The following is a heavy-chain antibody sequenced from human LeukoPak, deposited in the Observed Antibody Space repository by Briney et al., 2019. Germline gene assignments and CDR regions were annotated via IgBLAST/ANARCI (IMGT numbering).Heavy chain of an antibody. CDR3: ATESGSYSGTCFDY. V-gene: IGHV3-48*01. Sequence: GGSLRLSCAASGFTFSNHNMNWVRQAPGKGLQWVSYISSSSSTIYYADSVKDRFTISRDNAKNALYLQMNSLRAEDTAVYYCATESGSYSGTCFDYWGQGTLVTVSS. CDR2: ISSSSSTI. J-gene: IGHJ4*02. CDR1: GFTFSNHN. D-gene: IGHD1-26*01.